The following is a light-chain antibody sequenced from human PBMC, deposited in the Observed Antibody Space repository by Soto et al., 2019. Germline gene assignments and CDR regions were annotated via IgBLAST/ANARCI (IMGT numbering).Light chain of an antibody. Sequence: EIVMTQSPATLSVSPGERATLSCRASQSVSSNLAWYQQKPGQAPRLLIYGASTRATGIPARFSGSGSGTDFTLNISSLQSEDFAVYYCQQYNNWPYTFGQGTKLEIK. CDR1: QSVSSN. CDR3: QQYNNWPYT. J-gene: IGKJ2*01. V-gene: IGKV3-15*01. CDR2: GAS.